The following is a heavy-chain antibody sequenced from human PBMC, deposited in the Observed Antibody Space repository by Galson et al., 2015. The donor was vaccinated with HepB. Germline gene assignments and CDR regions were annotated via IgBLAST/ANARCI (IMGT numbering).Heavy chain of an antibody. CDR3: ARDLANYYGSGSYEDY. D-gene: IGHD3-10*01. J-gene: IGHJ4*02. CDR2: IKQDGSEK. V-gene: IGHV3-7*03. Sequence: SLRLSCAASGFTFSSYWMSWVRQAPGKGLEWVANIKQDGSEKYYVDSVKGRFTISRDNAKNSLYLQINSLRAEDTAVYYCARDLANYYGSGSYEDYWGQGTLVTVSS. CDR1: GFTFSSYW.